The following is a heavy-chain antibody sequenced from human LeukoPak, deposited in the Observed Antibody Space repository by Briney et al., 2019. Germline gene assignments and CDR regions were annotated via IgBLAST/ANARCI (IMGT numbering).Heavy chain of an antibody. CDR2: ISGSGDNT. Sequence: GGSLRLSCAASGFTFNSYVMSWVRQAPGKGLEWVSGISGSGDNTYYADSVKGRFTISRDNSKNTLYVQVNSLGTEDTAAYYCAKGSYYDSSGSFYFDYWGQGTLVTVSS. CDR1: GFTFNSYV. V-gene: IGHV3-23*01. J-gene: IGHJ4*02. CDR3: AKGSYYDSSGSFYFDY. D-gene: IGHD3-22*01.